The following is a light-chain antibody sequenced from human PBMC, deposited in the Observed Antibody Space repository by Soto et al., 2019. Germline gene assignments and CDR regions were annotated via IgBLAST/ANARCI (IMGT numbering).Light chain of an antibody. Sequence: EIVLTQSQGTLSLSPGERATLSCRASQSVSSSTYLAWYQQKAGQAPRLLIYDASSRATGIPDRFSGSGSRTDFTLTISRLEPEDFAVYYCQQYGSSPITFGQGTRLEIK. CDR3: QQYGSSPIT. J-gene: IGKJ5*01. V-gene: IGKV3-20*01. CDR1: QSVSSSTY. CDR2: DAS.